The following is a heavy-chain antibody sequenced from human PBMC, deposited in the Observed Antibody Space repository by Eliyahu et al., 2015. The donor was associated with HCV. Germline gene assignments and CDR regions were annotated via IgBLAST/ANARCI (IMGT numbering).Heavy chain of an antibody. J-gene: IGHJ3*02. Sequence: EVQLVQSGAEVKKPGESLKISCKGSGYSFTSYXIGWVRQMPGKGLEWMGIIYPGDSDTRYSPSFQGQVTISADKSISTAYLQWSSLKASDTAMYYCARHQGSGSYYPFGASAFDIWGQGTMVTVSS. CDR1: GYSFTSYX. CDR3: ARHQGSGSYYPFGASAFDI. D-gene: IGHD3-10*01. CDR2: IYPGDSDT. V-gene: IGHV5-51*01.